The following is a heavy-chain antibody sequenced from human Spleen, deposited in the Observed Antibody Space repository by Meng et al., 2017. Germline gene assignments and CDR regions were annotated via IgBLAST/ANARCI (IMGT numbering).Heavy chain of an antibody. CDR2: IYFTGVT. Sequence: VQLQDAGPELVMPSQTLSLTCTVSGGSISTENYYWSWVRQPAGKGLEWIGRIYFTGVTNYNPSLESRVTISLDTSKNHFSLNLTSVTAADTAVYYCARVRTGYDISWVFDIWGQGTMVTVPS. CDR1: GGSISTENYY. D-gene: IGHD6-13*01. J-gene: IGHJ3*02. V-gene: IGHV4-61*02. CDR3: ARVRTGYDISWVFDI.